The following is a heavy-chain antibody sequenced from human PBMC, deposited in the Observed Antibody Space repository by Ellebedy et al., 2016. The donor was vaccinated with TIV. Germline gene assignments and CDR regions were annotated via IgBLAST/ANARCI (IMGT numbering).Heavy chain of an antibody. CDR1: GYTFTSYD. J-gene: IGHJ6*02. V-gene: IGHV1-8*01. CDR2: MNPNSGNT. D-gene: IGHD2-2*03. Sequence: ASVKVSXKASGYTFTSYDINWVRQATGQGLEWMGWMNPNSGNTGYAQKFQGRVTMTRDTSISTAYMELSSLRSEDTAVYYCARGPGYCSSTSCYQGSGMDVWGQGTTVTVSS. CDR3: ARGPGYCSSTSCYQGSGMDV.